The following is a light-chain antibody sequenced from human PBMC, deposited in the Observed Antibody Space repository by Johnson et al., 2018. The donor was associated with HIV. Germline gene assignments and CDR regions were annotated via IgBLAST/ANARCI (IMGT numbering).Light chain of an antibody. CDR3: GTWDSSLRKV. CDR2: END. CDR1: SSNIGSNY. J-gene: IGLJ1*01. V-gene: IGLV1-51*02. Sequence: QSILTQPPSVSAAPGQRVTISCSGKSSNIGSNYVSWYRQFPGTAPKLLIYENDKRPSGIPDRFSGSKSGTSATLGITGLQTGDEADYYCGTWDSSLRKVFGTETKVTVL.